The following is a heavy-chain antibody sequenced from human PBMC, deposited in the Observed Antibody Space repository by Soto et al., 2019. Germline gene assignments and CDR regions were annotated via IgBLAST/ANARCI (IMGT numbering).Heavy chain of an antibody. D-gene: IGHD6-19*01. J-gene: IGHJ4*02. Sequence: QVQLVESGGGVVQPGRSLRLSCAASGFTFSSYGMHWVRQAPGKGLEWVAIISYDGSNKYYADSVKGRFTVSRDNSNNTLYLQLSSLRPEDTAVYYCARTTTVAGTPEFDYWGQGTLVTVSS. CDR3: ARTTTVAGTPEFDY. V-gene: IGHV3-30*03. CDR1: GFTFSSYG. CDR2: ISYDGSNK.